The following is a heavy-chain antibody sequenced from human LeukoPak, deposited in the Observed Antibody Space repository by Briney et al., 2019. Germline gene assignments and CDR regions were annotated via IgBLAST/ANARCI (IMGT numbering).Heavy chain of an antibody. CDR3: ARAVTVTTNWFDP. J-gene: IGHJ5*02. CDR1: GGSISSYY. V-gene: IGHV4-59*01. Sequence: SETLSLTCTVSGGSISSYYWSWIRQPPGKGLEWIGHIRYTGSTNYNPSLKSRVTISVDTSKSQSSLKLTSVTAVDTAVYYCARAVTVTTNWFDPWGQGTLVTVSS. D-gene: IGHD1-1*01. CDR2: IRYTGST.